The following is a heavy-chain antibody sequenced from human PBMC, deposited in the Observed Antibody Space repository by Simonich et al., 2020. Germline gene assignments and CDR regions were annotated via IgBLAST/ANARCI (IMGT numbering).Heavy chain of an antibody. Sequence: EVQLLESGGGLVQPGGSLRLSCAASGFTFSSYAMSWVRQAREKGLGWVAAMRGRRGSTYYADSVKGRFTISRDNSKNTLYLQMNSLRAEDTAVYYCAKDSSLVGATDWFDPWGQGTLVTVSS. CDR2: MRGRRGST. CDR3: AKDSSLVGATDWFDP. D-gene: IGHD1-26*01. V-gene: IGHV3-23*01. CDR1: GFTFSSYA. J-gene: IGHJ5*02.